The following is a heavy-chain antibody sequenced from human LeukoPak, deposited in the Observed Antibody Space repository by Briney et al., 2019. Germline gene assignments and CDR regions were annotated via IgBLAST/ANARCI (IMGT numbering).Heavy chain of an antibody. Sequence: GGSLRLSCVASGFTFNSYTLHWVRQAPGKGLEWVAVMSYDGSHKYHADSVKGRFTISRDNSKSTLYLQMNSLRAEDTAIYFCARDVGGYAFDYWGQGTLVTVSS. D-gene: IGHD5-12*01. CDR2: MSYDGSHK. CDR3: ARDVGGYAFDY. V-gene: IGHV3-30*04. CDR1: GFTFNSYT. J-gene: IGHJ4*02.